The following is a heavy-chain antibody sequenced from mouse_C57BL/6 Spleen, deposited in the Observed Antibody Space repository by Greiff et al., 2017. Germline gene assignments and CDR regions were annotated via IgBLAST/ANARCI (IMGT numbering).Heavy chain of an antibody. CDR1: GYSITSGYY. D-gene: IGHD2-2*01. Sequence: DVKLQESGPGLVKPSQSLSLTCSVTGYSITSGYYWNWIRQFPGNKLEWMGYISYDGSNNYNPSLKNRISITRDTSKNQFFLKLNSVTTEDTATYYCARDLRGYDWYFDVWGTGTTVTVSS. J-gene: IGHJ1*03. CDR2: ISYDGSN. CDR3: ARDLRGYDWYFDV. V-gene: IGHV3-6*01.